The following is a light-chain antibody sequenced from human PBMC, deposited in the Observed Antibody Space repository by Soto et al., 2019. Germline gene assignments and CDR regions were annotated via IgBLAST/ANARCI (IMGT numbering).Light chain of an antibody. CDR1: QSVRNNY. CDR2: AAS. V-gene: IGKV3-20*01. CDR3: QQYGTSPRT. Sequence: EIVLTQSPGTRSLSPGERATLSCRASQSVRNNYLAWYQQRPGQAPRLLIYAASSRATGIPDRFSGSGSGTDFTLTISRLETEDFAVYYCQQYGTSPRTFGQGTKV. J-gene: IGKJ1*01.